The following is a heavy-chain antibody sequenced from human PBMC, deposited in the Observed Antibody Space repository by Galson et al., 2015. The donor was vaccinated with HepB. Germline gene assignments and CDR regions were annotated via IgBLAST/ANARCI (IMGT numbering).Heavy chain of an antibody. V-gene: IGHV3-23*01. D-gene: IGHD3-16*02. CDR3: GREQQEVSFSDY. CDR2: ISGSGGST. CDR1: GFTFISYA. J-gene: IGHJ4*02. Sequence: SLRLSCAASGFTFISYAMSWVRQAPGRGLEWVSSISGSGGSTYYAGSVKGRFTISRDNSKNTLYLQMSSLRAEDTAVYYCGREQQEVSFSDYWGQGTLVTVSS.